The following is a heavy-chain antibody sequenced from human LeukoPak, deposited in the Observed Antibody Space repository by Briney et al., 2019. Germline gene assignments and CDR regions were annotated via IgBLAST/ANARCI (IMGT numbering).Heavy chain of an antibody. Sequence: SETLSLTCTVSGGSISSYYWSWVRQPPGKGLEWIGYIYYSGSTNYNPSLKNRVTISVDTSKNQFSLKLSSVTAADTAVYYCARHVQDTAMVTPLYYFDYWGQGTLVTVSS. CDR3: ARHVQDTAMVTPLYYFDY. CDR2: IYYSGST. J-gene: IGHJ4*02. V-gene: IGHV4-59*01. CDR1: GGSISSYY. D-gene: IGHD5-18*01.